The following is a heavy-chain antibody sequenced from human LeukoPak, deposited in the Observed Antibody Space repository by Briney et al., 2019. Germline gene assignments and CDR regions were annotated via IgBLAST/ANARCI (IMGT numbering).Heavy chain of an antibody. D-gene: IGHD2-2*01. Sequence: GGSLRLSCAASGFTFSSYGMHWVRQAPGKGLEWVAVIWYDGSNKYYADSVKGRFTISRDNSKNTLYLQMNSLRAEDTAVYYCAREGYQLLGGFDYWGQGTLVTVSS. CDR1: GFTFSSYG. J-gene: IGHJ4*02. CDR2: IWYDGSNK. CDR3: AREGYQLLGGFDY. V-gene: IGHV3-33*01.